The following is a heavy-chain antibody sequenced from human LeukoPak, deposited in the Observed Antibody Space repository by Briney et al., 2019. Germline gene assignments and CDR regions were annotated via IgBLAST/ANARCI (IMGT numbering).Heavy chain of an antibody. CDR2: IWYDGSTK. CDR1: GFTFSRYG. Sequence: GRSLRLSCAASGFTFSRYGMHWVRQAPGKGLEWVAVIWYDGSTKNYADSVKGRFTISRDNSKNTLNLQMTSLRAEDTAVYYCARVSEDYSSGWYEEYFQYWGQGTLVIVSS. D-gene: IGHD6-19*01. J-gene: IGHJ1*01. V-gene: IGHV3-33*01. CDR3: ARVSEDYSSGWYEEYFQY.